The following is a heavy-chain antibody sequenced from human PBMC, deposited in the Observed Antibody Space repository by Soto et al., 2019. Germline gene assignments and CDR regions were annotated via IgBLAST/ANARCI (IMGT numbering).Heavy chain of an antibody. J-gene: IGHJ4*02. CDR2: IYYSGST. CDR3: ARHKKGDKTPGGSCYFDY. CDR1: GGSISSYY. D-gene: IGHD2-15*01. V-gene: IGHV4-59*08. Sequence: SETLSLTCTVSGGSISSYYWSWIRQPPGKGLEWIGYIYYSGSTNYNPSLKSRVTISVDTSKNQFSLKLSSVTAADTAVYYCARHKKGDKTPGGSCYFDYWGQGTLVTVSS.